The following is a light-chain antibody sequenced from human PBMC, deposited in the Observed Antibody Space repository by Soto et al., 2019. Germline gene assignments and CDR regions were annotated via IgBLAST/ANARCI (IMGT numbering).Light chain of an antibody. CDR1: QSLSSSY. J-gene: IGKJ1*01. CDR2: GAS. Sequence: EIVMTQSPDTLSVSPGERATLSCRASQSLSSSYLAWYHQKPGQAPRLLIYGASTRATGIPARFSGSGSGTEFTLTISSLQSEDFAVYYCQHYNKWPPTFGQGTKVEIK. V-gene: IGKV3-15*01. CDR3: QHYNKWPPT.